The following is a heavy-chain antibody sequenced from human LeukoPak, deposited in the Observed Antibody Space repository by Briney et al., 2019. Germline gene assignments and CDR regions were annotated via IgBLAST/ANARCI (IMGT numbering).Heavy chain of an antibody. CDR3: ARTKSGWFYSDY. Sequence: PSETLSLTCAVSGGSLSSYYWTWIRQPPGTGLEWIGYVYNSGNTNYNPSLRSRVTISVDTSKNQFSLNLSSVTAADTAVYYCARTKSGWFYSDYWGQGTLVSVSS. D-gene: IGHD6-19*01. CDR2: VYNSGNT. CDR1: GGSLSSYY. J-gene: IGHJ4*02. V-gene: IGHV4-59*08.